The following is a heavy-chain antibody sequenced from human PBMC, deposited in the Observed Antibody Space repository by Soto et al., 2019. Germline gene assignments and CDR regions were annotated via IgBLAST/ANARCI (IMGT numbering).Heavy chain of an antibody. J-gene: IGHJ6*02. CDR1: GFTFSSYA. D-gene: IGHD6-13*01. CDR2: ISGSGGST. Sequence: GGSLRLSCAASGFTFSSYAMSWVRQAPGKGLEWVSAISGSGGSTYYADSVKGRFTISRDNSKNTLYLQMNSLRAEDTAVYYCAKPSSAPGYSSSWSPQQYYYGMDVWGQGTTVTVSS. V-gene: IGHV3-23*01. CDR3: AKPSSAPGYSSSWSPQQYYYGMDV.